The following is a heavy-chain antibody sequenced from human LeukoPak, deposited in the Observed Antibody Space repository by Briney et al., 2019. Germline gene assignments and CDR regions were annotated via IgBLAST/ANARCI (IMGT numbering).Heavy chain of an antibody. Sequence: ASVKVSCKASGGTFSSYAISWVRQAPGQGLEWMGGIIPIFGTANYAQKFQGRVTITADKSTSTAYMELSSLRSEDTAVYYCARGNYGKDAFDIWGQGTMVTVSS. CDR2: IIPIFGTA. V-gene: IGHV1-69*06. D-gene: IGHD3-10*01. J-gene: IGHJ3*02. CDR3: ARGNYGKDAFDI. CDR1: GGTFSSYA.